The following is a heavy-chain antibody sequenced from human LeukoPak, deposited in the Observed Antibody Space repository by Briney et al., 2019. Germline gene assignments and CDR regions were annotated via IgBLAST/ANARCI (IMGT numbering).Heavy chain of an antibody. Sequence: GGSLRLSCAASGFTFSDYSMNWVRQAPGKGLEWVSSISRNSRHVYYGGSVWGRFTISRDDAQNSLFLQVNSLRAEDMAVYYCVRDFMGMGGTTAYLHYWGQGTLVTVSS. V-gene: IGHV3-21*01. CDR2: ISRNSRHV. CDR3: VRDFMGMGGTTAYLHY. J-gene: IGHJ1*01. D-gene: IGHD1-26*01. CDR1: GFTFSDYS.